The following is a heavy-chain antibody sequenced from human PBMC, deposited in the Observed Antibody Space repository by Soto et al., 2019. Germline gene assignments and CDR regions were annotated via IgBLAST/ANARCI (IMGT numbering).Heavy chain of an antibody. D-gene: IGHD1-26*01. CDR3: ARGGIVGATDLYYFDY. CDR2: INPNSGGT. V-gene: IGHV1-2*04. CDR1: GGTFSSYA. J-gene: IGHJ4*02. Sequence: ASVKVSCKASGGTFSSYAISWVRQAPGQGLEWMGWINPNSGGTNYAQKFQGWVTMTRDTSISIAYMELSRLRSDDTAVYYCARGGIVGATDLYYFDYWGQGTLVTVSS.